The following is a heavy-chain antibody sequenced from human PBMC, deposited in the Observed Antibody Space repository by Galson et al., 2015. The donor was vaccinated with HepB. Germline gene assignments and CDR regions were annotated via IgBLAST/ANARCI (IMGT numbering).Heavy chain of an antibody. Sequence: ETLSLTCTVSGGSVSSDSHYWSWIRQPPGKGLEWIGYIYYSGTTNYNPSLKSRVTISVDTSKNQFSLKLSSVTAADTAVYYCARVGRWSIRYGLDVWGQGTTVTVSS. CDR3: ARVGRWSIRYGLDV. CDR2: IYYSGTT. CDR1: GGSVSSDSHY. D-gene: IGHD3-3*01. J-gene: IGHJ6*02. V-gene: IGHV4-61*01.